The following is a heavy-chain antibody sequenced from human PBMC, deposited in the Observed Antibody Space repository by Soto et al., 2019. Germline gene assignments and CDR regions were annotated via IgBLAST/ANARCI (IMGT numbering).Heavy chain of an antibody. CDR1: GFSLRDHA. J-gene: IGHJ4*02. CDR3: GRTYTGG. Sequence: GGSLRLSCAASGFSLRDHALSWVRQAAGGGLEWVSGISGSEDRTNYADFVRGRFIISKDRAKNTLYLDMSGLRVDDTAVYFCGRTYTGGWGQGTLVTVSS. D-gene: IGHD3-10*01. V-gene: IGHV3-23*01. CDR2: ISGSEDRT.